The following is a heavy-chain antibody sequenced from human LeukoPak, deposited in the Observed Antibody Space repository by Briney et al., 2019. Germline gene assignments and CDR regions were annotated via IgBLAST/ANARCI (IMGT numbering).Heavy chain of an antibody. D-gene: IGHD6-19*01. CDR3: AKHSDRVAAPVWGGDY. Sequence: GGSLRLSCAASGFTFSSYAMSWVRQAPGKGLEWVSAISGSGGSTYYADSVKGRFTISRDNSKNTLYLQMNSLRAEDTAVYYCAKHSDRVAAPVWGGDYWGQGTLVTVSS. J-gene: IGHJ4*02. CDR2: ISGSGGST. CDR1: GFTFSSYA. V-gene: IGHV3-23*01.